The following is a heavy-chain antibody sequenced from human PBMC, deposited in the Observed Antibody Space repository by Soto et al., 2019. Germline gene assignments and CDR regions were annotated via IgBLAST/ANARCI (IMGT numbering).Heavy chain of an antibody. CDR1: GGTFSNSP. D-gene: IGHD1-26*01. CDR2: IIPSPART. Sequence: QVQLVQSGAELRKPGSAVKLSCKASGGTFSNSPISWVRQIPGQGPEWMGRIIPSPARTIYSRNFRGRVTLTADKSTQTVYMTLSSLTTEDSGVYYCARDQVGASSFDYWGQGTRVTVSS. CDR3: ARDQVGASSFDY. V-gene: IGHV1-69*08. J-gene: IGHJ4*02.